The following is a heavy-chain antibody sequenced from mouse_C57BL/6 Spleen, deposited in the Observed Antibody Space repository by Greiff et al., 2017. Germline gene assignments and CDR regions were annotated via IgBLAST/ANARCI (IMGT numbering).Heavy chain of an antibody. CDR3: ARRITGTSMDY. J-gene: IGHJ4*01. D-gene: IGHD4-1*01. CDR2: ISSGGSYT. Sequence: EVQLVESGGDLVKPGGSLKLSCAASGFTFSSYGMSWVRQTPDKRLEWVATISSGGSYTYYPDSVKGRFTISRDNAKNTLYLQMSSLKSEDTAMYYCARRITGTSMDYWGQGTSVTVSS. CDR1: GFTFSSYG. V-gene: IGHV5-6*01.